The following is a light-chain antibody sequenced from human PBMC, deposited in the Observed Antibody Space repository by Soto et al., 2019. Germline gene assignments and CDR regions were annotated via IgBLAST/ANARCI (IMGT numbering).Light chain of an antibody. J-gene: IGLJ3*02. V-gene: IGLV2-8*01. CDR2: DVS. CDR3: SSYAGSNNLV. Sequence: QSALTQPPSASGSPGQSVTISCTGTSSDVGGYNSVSWYQQHPGKAPKLMIYDVSKRPSGVPDRFSGSKSGNTASLTVSGLQAEDEADYYCSSYAGSNNLVFGGGTQLTVL. CDR1: SSDVGGYNS.